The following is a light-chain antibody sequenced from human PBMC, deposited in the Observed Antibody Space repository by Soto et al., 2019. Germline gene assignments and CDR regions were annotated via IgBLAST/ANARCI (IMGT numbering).Light chain of an antibody. Sequence: QSVLTQPPSVSGAPGQRVTISCTGSSSNIGAGYDVHWYQQLPGTAPKLLIYGNSNRPSGVPDRFSGSKSGTSASLAITGLQAEEEADYYCQSYDSSLSGYVVGTGTQLTVL. V-gene: IGLV1-40*01. CDR1: SSNIGAGYD. CDR2: GNS. CDR3: QSYDSSLSGYV. J-gene: IGLJ1*01.